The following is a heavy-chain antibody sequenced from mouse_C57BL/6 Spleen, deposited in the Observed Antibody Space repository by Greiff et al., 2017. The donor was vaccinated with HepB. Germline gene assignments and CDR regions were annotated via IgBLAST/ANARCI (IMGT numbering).Heavy chain of an antibody. D-gene: IGHD2-3*01. CDR1: GYSITSGYY. J-gene: IGHJ2*01. CDR3: ARTDGYYEDY. V-gene: IGHV3-6*01. CDR2: ISYDGSN. Sequence: ESGPGLVKPSQSLSLTCSVTGYSITSGYYWNWIRQFPGNKLEWMGYISYDGSNNYNPSLKNRISITRDTSKNQFFLKLNSVTTEDTATYYCARTDGYYEDYWGQGTTLTVSS.